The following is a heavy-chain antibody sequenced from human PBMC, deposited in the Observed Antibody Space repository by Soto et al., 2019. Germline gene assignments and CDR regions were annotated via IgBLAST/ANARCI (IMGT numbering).Heavy chain of an antibody. J-gene: IGHJ6*02. CDR1: GYTFTSYA. CDR3: ASEYCGGDCYSAARYGMDV. D-gene: IGHD2-21*02. Sequence: ASVKVSCKASGYTFTSYAMHWVRQAPGQRLEWMGWINAGNGNTKYSQKFQGRVTITRDTSAGTAYMELSSLRSEDTAVYYCASEYCGGDCYSAARYGMDVWGQGTTVTVSS. V-gene: IGHV1-3*01. CDR2: INAGNGNT.